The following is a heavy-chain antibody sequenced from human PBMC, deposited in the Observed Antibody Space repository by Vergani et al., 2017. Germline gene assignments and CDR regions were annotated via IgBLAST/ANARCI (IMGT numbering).Heavy chain of an antibody. CDR3: ARVWEGLDYYMDV. D-gene: IGHD1-26*01. CDR1: GSSVDFKY. Sequence: QVQLQESGPGLVKASETLSLICSVSGSSVDFKYWTWIRQPPGKGLEWIGYIYNNGRTSYNESLKSRVTISMDSSKNQISLKLTSVTAVDTAIYYCARVWEGLDYYMDVWGKGTTVTVSS. V-gene: IGHV4-59*02. J-gene: IGHJ6*03. CDR2: IYNNGRT.